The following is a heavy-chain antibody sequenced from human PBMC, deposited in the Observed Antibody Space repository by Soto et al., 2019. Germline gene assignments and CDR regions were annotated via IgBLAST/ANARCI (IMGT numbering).Heavy chain of an antibody. CDR3: ARGAEYGILQSEGNWFDP. D-gene: IGHD4-4*01. V-gene: IGHV5-51*01. CDR2: IYPGDSDT. CDR1: GYSFTSYW. J-gene: IGHJ5*02. Sequence: GESLKISCKGSGYSFTSYWIGWVRQMPGKGVEWMGIIYPGDSDTRYSPYFQGQVTISAEKSISTAYLQWSSLKASDTAMYYCARGAEYGILQSEGNWFDPWGQGTLVTVSS.